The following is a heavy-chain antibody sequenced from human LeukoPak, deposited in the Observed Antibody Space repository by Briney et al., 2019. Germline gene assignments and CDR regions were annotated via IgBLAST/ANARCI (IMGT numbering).Heavy chain of an antibody. CDR2: IRGKAYGGTT. V-gene: IGHV3-49*04. J-gene: IGHJ6*02. Sequence: PGGSLRLSCTASGFTFGDYAMSWVRQAPGKGLEWVGFIRGKAYGGTTEYAASVRGRFTISRDDSKSIAYLQVNSLKTEDTAVYYCCRDGSGIHYGMDVWGQGTTVTVSS. CDR3: CRDGSGIHYGMDV. D-gene: IGHD1-26*01. CDR1: GFTFGDYA.